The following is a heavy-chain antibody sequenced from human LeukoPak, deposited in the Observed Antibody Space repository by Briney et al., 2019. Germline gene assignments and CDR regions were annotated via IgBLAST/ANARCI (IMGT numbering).Heavy chain of an antibody. CDR2: IYHSGST. V-gene: IGHV4-38-2*02. J-gene: IGHJ4*02. Sequence: SETLSLTCTVSGYSISSGYYWGWIRQPPGKGLEWIGTIYHSGSTYYNPSLKSRVTISVDTSKNQFSLKLSSVTAADTAVYYCARGLYGYNDYFDYWGQGTLVTVSS. CDR1: GYSISSGYY. D-gene: IGHD5-24*01. CDR3: ARGLYGYNDYFDY.